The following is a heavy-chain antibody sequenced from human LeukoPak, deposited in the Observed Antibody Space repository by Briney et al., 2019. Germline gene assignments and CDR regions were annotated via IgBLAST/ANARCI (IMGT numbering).Heavy chain of an antibody. V-gene: IGHV3-23*01. CDR2: MCGTAGCT. CDR3: AKDRPNFHENSGHYYRRDGDS. J-gene: IGHJ5*01. D-gene: IGHD3-22*01. CDR1: GFTFYMYA. Sequence: PGGSLRLSCQASGFTFYMYAMSWVRQAPGKGLEWVASMCGTAGCTFYPDSVKGRFTISRDNSKNVLYLQMNSLTAEDTAIYYCAKDRPNFHENSGHYYRRDGDSWGQGTLVTVSS.